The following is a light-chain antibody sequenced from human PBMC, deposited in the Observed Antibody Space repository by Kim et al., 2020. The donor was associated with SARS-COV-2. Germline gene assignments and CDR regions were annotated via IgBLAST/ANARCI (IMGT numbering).Light chain of an antibody. CDR2: EVN. J-gene: IGLJ1*01. CDR1: SSDIGAYDY. CDR3: SAYTSTSTLV. V-gene: IGLV2-14*01. Sequence: QSALTQPAPVSGSPGQSITISCTGTSSDIGAYDYVSWYQQHPGKAPKLMIYEVNNRPSGVSNRFFGSKSGNTASLTISGLQAEDEADYYCSAYTSTSTLVFGTGTKVTVL.